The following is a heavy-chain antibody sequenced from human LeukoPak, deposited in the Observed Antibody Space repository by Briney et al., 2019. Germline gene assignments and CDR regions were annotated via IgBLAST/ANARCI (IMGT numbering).Heavy chain of an antibody. CDR2: IIHIFGTA. CDR1: GGTFSSYA. D-gene: IGHD3-3*01. V-gene: IGHV1-69*13. J-gene: IGHJ4*02. Sequence: GASVKVSCKASGGTFSSYAISWVRQAPGQGLEWMGGIIHIFGTANYAQKFQGRVTITADESTSTAYMELSSLRSEDTAVYYCARVSQEKTKLRFLGFDYWGQGTLVTVSS. CDR3: ARVSQEKTKLRFLGFDY.